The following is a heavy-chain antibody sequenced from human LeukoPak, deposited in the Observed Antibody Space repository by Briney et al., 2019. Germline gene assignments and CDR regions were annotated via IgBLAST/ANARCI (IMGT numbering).Heavy chain of an antibody. J-gene: IGHJ3*02. CDR2: IYYSGST. Sequence: SETLSLTCTVSGGSISSYYWSWIRQPPGKGLEWIGYIYYSGSTNYNPSLKSRVTISVDTSKNQFSLKLSSVTAADTAVYYCAGDYGGNSVYDAFDIWGQGTMVTVSS. V-gene: IGHV4-59*01. D-gene: IGHD4-23*01. CDR1: GGSISSYY. CDR3: AGDYGGNSVYDAFDI.